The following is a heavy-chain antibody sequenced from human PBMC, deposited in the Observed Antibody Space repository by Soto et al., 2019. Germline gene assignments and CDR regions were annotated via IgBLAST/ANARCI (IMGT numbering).Heavy chain of an antibody. V-gene: IGHV3-30-3*01. CDR1: GFTFSSYA. J-gene: IGHJ6*02. Sequence: QVQLVESGGGVVQPGRSLRLSCAASGFTFSSYAMHWVRQAPGKGLEWVAVISYDGSNKYYADSVKGRFTISRDNSKNTLYLQMNSLRAEDTAVYYCARECPACSGGSWRSYYYYGMDVWGQGTTVTVSS. CDR2: ISYDGSNK. D-gene: IGHD2-15*01. CDR3: ARECPACSGGSWRSYYYYGMDV.